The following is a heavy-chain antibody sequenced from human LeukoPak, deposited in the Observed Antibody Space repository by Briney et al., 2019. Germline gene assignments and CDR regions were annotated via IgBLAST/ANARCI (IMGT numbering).Heavy chain of an antibody. D-gene: IGHD1-26*01. V-gene: IGHV3-48*02. CDR1: GFTFSSYS. J-gene: IGHJ5*02. Sequence: PGGSLRLSCAASGFTFSSYSMNWVRQSPGEGLEWVSYISSSSTTIYYADSVKGRFTISRDNAKNSLFLQMNTLRDEDTAVYYCARVIVGATHNWFDPWGQGTLVTVSS. CDR2: ISSSSTTI. CDR3: ARVIVGATHNWFDP.